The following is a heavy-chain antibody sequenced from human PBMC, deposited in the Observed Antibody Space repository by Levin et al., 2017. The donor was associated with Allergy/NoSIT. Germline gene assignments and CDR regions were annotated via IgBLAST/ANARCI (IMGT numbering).Heavy chain of an antibody. J-gene: IGHJ5*02. CDR1: GFTFSSYS. Sequence: GGSLRLSCAASGFTFSSYSMNRVRQAPGKGLEWVSSISSSSSYIYYADSVKGRFTISRDNAKNSLYLQMNSLRAEDTAVYYCARERTRNYYGSGLFDPWGQGTLVTVSS. V-gene: IGHV3-21*01. D-gene: IGHD3-10*01. CDR2: ISSSSSYI. CDR3: ARERTRNYYGSGLFDP.